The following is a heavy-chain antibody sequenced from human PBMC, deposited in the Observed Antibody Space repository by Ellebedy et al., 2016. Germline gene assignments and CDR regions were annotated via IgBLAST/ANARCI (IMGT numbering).Heavy chain of an antibody. CDR1: GGSISSGGYS. Sequence: SETLSLTCAVSGGSISSGGYSWSWNRQPPGKGLEWIGEINHSGSTNYNPSLKSRVTISVDTSKNQFSLKLSSVTAADTAVYYCARGIRYSSGGVPNWGQGTLVTVSS. J-gene: IGHJ4*02. V-gene: IGHV4-30-2*01. CDR3: ARGIRYSSGGVPN. D-gene: IGHD6-19*01. CDR2: INHSGST.